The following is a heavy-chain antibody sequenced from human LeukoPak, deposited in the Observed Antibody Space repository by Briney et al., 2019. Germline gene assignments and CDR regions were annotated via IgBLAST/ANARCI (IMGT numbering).Heavy chain of an antibody. CDR1: RFTFSSYW. Sequence: PPGGSLRLSCAASRFTFSSYWMSWVRQAPGRGLEWVANINQDGSEKYYVDSVKGRFTISRDNAKNSLYLQVNSLRAEDTAVYYCGRDTYSGYDGGLDYWGQGTLVTVSS. V-gene: IGHV3-7*01. D-gene: IGHD5-12*01. J-gene: IGHJ4*02. CDR2: INQDGSEK. CDR3: GRDTYSGYDGGLDY.